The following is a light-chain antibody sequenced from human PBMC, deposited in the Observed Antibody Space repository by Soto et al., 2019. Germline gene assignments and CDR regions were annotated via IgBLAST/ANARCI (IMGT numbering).Light chain of an antibody. CDR1: QTVGRSY. CDR3: QQYASSPAT. CDR2: DAS. J-gene: IGKJ1*01. V-gene: IGKV3-20*01. Sequence: EIVLTQSPGTLSLSPGERATLSCRASQTVGRSYLAWHQQKPGQAPRILIYDASSRPADIPDRFSGSGSGTDFTLSISRLEPEDFAVYFCQQYASSPATFGQVTKV.